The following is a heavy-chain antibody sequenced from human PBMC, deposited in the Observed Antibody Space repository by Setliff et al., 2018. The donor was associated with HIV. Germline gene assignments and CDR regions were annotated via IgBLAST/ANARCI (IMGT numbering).Heavy chain of an antibody. V-gene: IGHV1-69*13. Sequence: ASVKVSCKASGGRFSNYGISWVRQAPGQGLEWMGGIIPIFGTTNYAQMFQGRVTMTADESTSTAYMDLSRLRSDDTAVYYCARRVPPIPSGDLDYWGQGTLVTVSS. CDR2: IIPIFGTT. CDR3: ARRVPPIPSGDLDY. J-gene: IGHJ4*02. CDR1: GGRFSNYG. D-gene: IGHD4-17*01.